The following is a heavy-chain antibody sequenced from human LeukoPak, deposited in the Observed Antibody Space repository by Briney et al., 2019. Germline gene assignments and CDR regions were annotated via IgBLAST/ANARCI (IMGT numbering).Heavy chain of an antibody. V-gene: IGHV4-4*02. CDR2: VNLQGST. J-gene: IGHJ4*02. CDR1: GGSITNTNY. D-gene: IGHD5-18*01. Sequence: PSGTLSLTCGVSGGSITNTNYWTWVRQPPGKGLEWIGEVNLQGSTNYNPSLMGRVAISVDKSENHISLQLTSVTAADTAVYYCAIRGYSYGHPYYFDYWGQGTLVTVSS. CDR3: AIRGYSYGHPYYFDY.